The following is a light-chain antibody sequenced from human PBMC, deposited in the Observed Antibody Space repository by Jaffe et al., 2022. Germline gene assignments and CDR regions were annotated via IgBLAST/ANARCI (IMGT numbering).Light chain of an antibody. J-gene: IGLJ3*02. V-gene: IGLV1-51*02. CDR2: EDT. CDR3: GAWDNTLTPSWV. Sequence: SVLTQPPSVSAAPGLRVTISCSGSDSNIGNNFVSWYQQVPGAAPKVLIYEDTKRPSGIPDRFSGSKSGTTATLDITGLQTGDEADYYCGAWDNTLTPSWVFGGGTKLTVL. CDR1: DSNIGNNF.